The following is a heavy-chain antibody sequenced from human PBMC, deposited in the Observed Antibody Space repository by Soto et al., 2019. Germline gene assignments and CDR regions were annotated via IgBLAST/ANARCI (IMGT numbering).Heavy chain of an antibody. CDR1: GGSISSYY. V-gene: IGHV4-59*01. J-gene: IGHJ4*02. D-gene: IGHD1-26*01. Sequence: PSETLSLTCTVSGGSISSYYWSWIRQPPGKGLEWIGYIYYGGSTNYNPSLKSRVTISVDTSKNQFSLKLSSVTAADTAVYYCARALSGSYYDYWGQGTLVTVSS. CDR2: IYYGGST. CDR3: ARALSGSYYDY.